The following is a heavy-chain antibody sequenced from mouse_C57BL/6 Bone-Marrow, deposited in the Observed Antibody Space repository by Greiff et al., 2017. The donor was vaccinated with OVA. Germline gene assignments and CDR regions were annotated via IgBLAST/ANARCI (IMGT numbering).Heavy chain of an antibody. Sequence: EVQRVESGPVLVKPGASVKMSCKASGYTFTDYYMNWVKQSHGKSLEWIGVINPYNGGTSYNQKFKGKATLTVDKSSSTAYMELNSLTSEDSAVYYCARRGELWGQGTLVTVSA. CDR2: INPYNGGT. J-gene: IGHJ3*01. CDR1: GYTFTDYY. V-gene: IGHV1-19*01. CDR3: ARRGEL.